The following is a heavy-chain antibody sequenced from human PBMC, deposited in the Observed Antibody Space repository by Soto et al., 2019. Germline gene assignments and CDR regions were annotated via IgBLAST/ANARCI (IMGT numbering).Heavy chain of an antibody. CDR3: ARDPYHVLMVNAPNLYGMDV. Sequence: PGESLKISCKGSGYSFTSYWIGWVRQMPGKGLELMGIIYPGDSDTRYSPSFQGQVTISADKSISTAYLQWSSLKASDTAVYYCARDPYHVLMVNAPNLYGMDVWGQGTTVTVSS. V-gene: IGHV5-51*01. CDR1: GYSFTSYW. J-gene: IGHJ6*02. D-gene: IGHD2-8*01. CDR2: IYPGDSDT.